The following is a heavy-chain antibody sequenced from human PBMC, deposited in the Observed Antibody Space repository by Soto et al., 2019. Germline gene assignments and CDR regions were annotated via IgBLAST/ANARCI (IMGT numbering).Heavy chain of an antibody. J-gene: IGHJ3*01. Sequence: SQTLSLTCAISGDSVSSNSAAWNWIRQSPSRGLEWLGRTYYRSKWYNDYAVSVKSRITINPDTSKNQFSLQLNSVTPEDTAVYSCERWTVYFIAFDFWRHRTTVTVSS. V-gene: IGHV6-1*01. CDR3: ERWTVYFIAFDF. D-gene: IGHD2-8*01. CDR1: GDSVSSNSAA. CDR2: TYYRSKWYN.